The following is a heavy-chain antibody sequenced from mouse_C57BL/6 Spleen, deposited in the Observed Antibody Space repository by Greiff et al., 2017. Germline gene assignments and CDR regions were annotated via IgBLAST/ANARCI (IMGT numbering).Heavy chain of an antibody. CDR1: GFTFSNYW. CDR3: SRHSSGYFDY. V-gene: IGHV6-3*01. D-gene: IGHD3-1*01. CDR2: IRLKSDNYAT. J-gene: IGHJ2*01. Sequence: EVQRVESGGGLVQPGGSMKLSCVASGFTFSNYWMNWVRQSPEKGLEWVAQIRLKSDNYATHYAESVKGRFTISRDDSKSSVYLQMNNLRAEDTGIYYCSRHSSGYFDYWGQGTTLTVSS.